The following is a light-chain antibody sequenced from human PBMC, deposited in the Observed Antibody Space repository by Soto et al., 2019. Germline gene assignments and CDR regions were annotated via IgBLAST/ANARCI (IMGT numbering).Light chain of an antibody. J-gene: IGLJ2*01. Sequence: QSALTQSPSASGTPGQRVTISCSGSSSNIGSHYVYWYKQLPGTAPKLLIYSNNLRPSGVPDRFPGSKSGTSASLAISGLQSEDEADYYCAAWDDSLSGVVFGGGTKLTVL. CDR2: SNN. V-gene: IGLV1-47*02. CDR3: AAWDDSLSGVV. CDR1: SSNIGSHY.